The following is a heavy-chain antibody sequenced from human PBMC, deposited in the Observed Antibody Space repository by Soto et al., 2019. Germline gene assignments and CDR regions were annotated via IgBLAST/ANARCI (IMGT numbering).Heavy chain of an antibody. CDR3: ARGHGDYVDYFTRPGPLKLYHYMDV. V-gene: IGHV3-48*01. CDR1: GFTFSSYS. CDR2: ISSSSSTI. Sequence: PWGALRLSCAASGFTFSSYSMNWVRQAPGKGLEWVSYISSSSSTIYYADSVKGRFTISRDNAQNSVYLQMNSLRAEDTAEYYCARGHGDYVDYFTRPGPLKLYHYMDVWGKGTTVT. J-gene: IGHJ6*03. D-gene: IGHD4-17*01.